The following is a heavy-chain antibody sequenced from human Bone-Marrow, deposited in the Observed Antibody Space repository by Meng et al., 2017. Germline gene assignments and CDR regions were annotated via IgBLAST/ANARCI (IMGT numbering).Heavy chain of an antibody. CDR2: IYHSGST. Sequence: SETLSLTCAVSGYSISSGYYWGWIRQPPGKGLEWIGSIYHSGSTYYNPSLKSRVTISVDTSKNQFSLKLSSVTAADTAVYYCARARIAAAGDYWGQGTLVTVSS. D-gene: IGHD6-13*01. J-gene: IGHJ4*02. V-gene: IGHV4-38-2*01. CDR3: ARARIAAAGDY. CDR1: GYSISSGYY.